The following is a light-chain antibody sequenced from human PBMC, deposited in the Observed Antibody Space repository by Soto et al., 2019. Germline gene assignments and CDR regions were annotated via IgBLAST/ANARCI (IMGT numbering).Light chain of an antibody. CDR3: QQYGSSLPWT. CDR2: GAS. Sequence: EIVMTQAPATLSVSPGERATLSCRASQSVSSNLAWYQQKPGQAPRLLIYGASSRATVIPGRFSGSGSRPDFTLTISRLEPEDFAVYYCQQYGSSLPWTFGQGTKVDLK. CDR1: QSVSSN. J-gene: IGKJ1*01. V-gene: IGKV3-20*01.